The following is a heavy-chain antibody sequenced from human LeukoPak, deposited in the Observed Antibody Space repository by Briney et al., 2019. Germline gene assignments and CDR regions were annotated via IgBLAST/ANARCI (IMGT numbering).Heavy chain of an antibody. CDR3: ARLRVTSNYYMDV. J-gene: IGHJ6*03. V-gene: IGHV3-7*01. CDR1: GFTFSTCA. Sequence: GGSLRLSCAASGFTFSTCAISWVRQAPGKGLEWVANIKLDGSEKNYVDSVKGRFTISRDNAKNSLYLQMDSLRAEDTAVYYCARLRVTSNYYMDVWGKGTTVTVS. CDR2: IKLDGSEK. D-gene: IGHD4-17*01.